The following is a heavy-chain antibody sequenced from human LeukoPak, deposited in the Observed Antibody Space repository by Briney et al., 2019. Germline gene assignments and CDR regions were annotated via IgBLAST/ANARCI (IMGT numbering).Heavy chain of an antibody. V-gene: IGHV3-30-3*01. CDR1: GFILSPYS. CDR2: ISFDGTIK. CDR3: AKDGMFHFDY. D-gene: IGHD3-10*02. Sequence: GRSLRLSCAASGFILSPYSMHWVRQAPGKGLEWVAVISFDGTIKYYGDSVNGRFTISRDNAKNTLYLQMNSLRGEDTAVYYCAKDGMFHFDYWGQGTLVTVSS. J-gene: IGHJ4*02.